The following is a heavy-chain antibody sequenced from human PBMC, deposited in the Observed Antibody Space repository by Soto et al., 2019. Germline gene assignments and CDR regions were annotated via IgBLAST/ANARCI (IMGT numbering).Heavy chain of an antibody. J-gene: IGHJ4*02. CDR2: LGAGGDT. CDR1: GFTVSSYD. Sequence: EVQLVESGGGVVQPGGSLRLACAASGFTVSSYDMHWVRHVTGKGLEWVSTLGAGGDTYFPDSVKGRFTISRDHAKNSLYLQMNNLGAGDTAVYYCARGTMVRGTLDPGISGPLDYWGQGTLVAVSS. V-gene: IGHV3-13*01. CDR3: ARGTMVRGTLDPGISGPLDY. D-gene: IGHD3-10*01.